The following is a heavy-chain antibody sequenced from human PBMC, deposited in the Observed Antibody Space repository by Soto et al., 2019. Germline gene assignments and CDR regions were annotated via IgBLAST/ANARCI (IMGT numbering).Heavy chain of an antibody. V-gene: IGHV4-39*01. Sequence: PSETLSLTCTVSGGSITGSGYYWGWIRQPPGKGLEWIGTMDYSGGTNYNPSLKSRVTISVDTSKNQFSLRLTSVTAADTAVYYCARRTPLYASESSRFDPWGQGALVTVSS. CDR1: GGSITGSGYY. CDR2: MDYSGGT. D-gene: IGHD3-10*01. J-gene: IGHJ5*02. CDR3: ARRTPLYASESSRFDP.